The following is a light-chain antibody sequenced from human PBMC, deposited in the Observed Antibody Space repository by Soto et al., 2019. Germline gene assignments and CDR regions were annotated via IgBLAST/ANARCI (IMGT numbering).Light chain of an antibody. CDR1: QSVSNSY. V-gene: IGKV3-20*01. J-gene: IGKJ1*01. Sequence: SQFPVAISVSPGEPAPLSCRASQSVSNSYLAWYQQKPGQAPRLLIYGASTRATGIPDRFSGSGSGTDFTLTISRLEPEDFAVYYCQQYCSSPTFGQGTKVDIK. CDR3: QQYCSSPT. CDR2: GAS.